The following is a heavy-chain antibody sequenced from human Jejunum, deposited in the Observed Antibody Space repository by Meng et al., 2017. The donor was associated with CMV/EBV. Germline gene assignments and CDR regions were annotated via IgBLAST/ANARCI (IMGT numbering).Heavy chain of an antibody. V-gene: IGHV3-23*01. J-gene: IGHJ4*02. CDR2: ISATGGSR. D-gene: IGHD6-19*01. Sequence: FTFSNYAMSWVRQAPGKGLEWVSTISATGGSRFNADSVKGRFTISRDNSKNTLYLQMNSLRADDTAVYYCAKDATRDSGWYYSDYWGQGTLVTVSS. CDR3: AKDATRDSGWYYSDY. CDR1: FTFSNYA.